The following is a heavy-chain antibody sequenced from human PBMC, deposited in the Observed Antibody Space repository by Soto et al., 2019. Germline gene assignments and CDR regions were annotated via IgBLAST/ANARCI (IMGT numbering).Heavy chain of an antibody. J-gene: IGHJ6*02. Sequence: EVQLVESGGGLVKPGGSLRLSCAASGFTFSSYSMNWVRQAPGKGLEWVSSISSSSSYIYYADSVKGRFTISRDNAKNSLYLQMNSLRAEDTAVYYCARSSRLLLGGRDGMDVWGQGTTVTVSS. CDR2: ISSSSSYI. D-gene: IGHD2-15*01. V-gene: IGHV3-21*01. CDR1: GFTFSSYS. CDR3: ARSSRLLLGGRDGMDV.